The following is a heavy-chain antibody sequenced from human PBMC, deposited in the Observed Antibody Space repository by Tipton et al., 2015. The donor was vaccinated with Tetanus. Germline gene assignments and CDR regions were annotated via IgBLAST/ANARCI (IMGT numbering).Heavy chain of an antibody. V-gene: IGHV5-51*01. D-gene: IGHD3-10*01. CDR1: GHNSRSYW. CDR3: ARLPKHYSASGST. J-gene: IGHJ5*02. Sequence: VQLGQSGAEVRKPGQSLKISCKVSGHNSRSYWISWVRQMPGKGLEWMGIIYPGDSDATYSPSFQGQVTISADKSISTAYLQWSRLKASDTAIYFCARLPKHYSASGSTWGQGTLVTVSS. CDR2: IYPGDSDA.